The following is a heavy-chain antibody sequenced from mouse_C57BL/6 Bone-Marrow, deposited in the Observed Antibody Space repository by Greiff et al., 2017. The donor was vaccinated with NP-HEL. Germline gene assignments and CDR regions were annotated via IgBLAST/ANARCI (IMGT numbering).Heavy chain of an antibody. D-gene: IGHD1-1*01. CDR3: ARWDYYGSRDPF. V-gene: IGHV1-59*01. CDR1: GYTFTSYW. J-gene: IGHJ2*01. Sequence: VKLQQSGAELVRPGTSVKLSCKASGYTFTSYWMHWVKQRPGQGLEWIGVIDPSDSYTNYNQKFKGKATLTVDTSSSTAYMQLSSLTSEDSAVYYCARWDYYGSRDPFWGQGTTLTVSS. CDR2: IDPSDSYT.